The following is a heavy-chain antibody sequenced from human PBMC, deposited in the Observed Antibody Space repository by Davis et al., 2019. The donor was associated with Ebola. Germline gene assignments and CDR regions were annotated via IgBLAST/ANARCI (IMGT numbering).Heavy chain of an antibody. CDR2: INHSGST. CDR1: GGSFSGYY. V-gene: IGHV4-34*01. Sequence: MPSETLSLTCAVYGGSFSGYYWSWIRRPPGKGLEWIGEINHSGSTNYNPSLKSRVTISVDTSKNQFSLKLSSVTAADTAVYYCARIVVVPAAIRRNYYYYGMDVWGQGTTVTVSS. J-gene: IGHJ6*02. CDR3: ARIVVVPAAIRRNYYYYGMDV. D-gene: IGHD2-2*01.